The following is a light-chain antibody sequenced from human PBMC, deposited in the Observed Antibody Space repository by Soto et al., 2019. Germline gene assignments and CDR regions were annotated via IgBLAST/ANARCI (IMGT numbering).Light chain of an antibody. J-gene: IGKJ5*01. CDR3: QEYDGAPPIT. Sequence: IVFDQIPGTPSFSPRERATLPWRGIQSVRSERLAWYQQKRGQAPTLLIFDASSRASGTPERFSGSGSGTDFTLTISRLEPEDFAVYYCQEYDGAPPITFGLGTRLEIK. CDR2: DAS. CDR1: QSVRSER. V-gene: IGKV3-20*01.